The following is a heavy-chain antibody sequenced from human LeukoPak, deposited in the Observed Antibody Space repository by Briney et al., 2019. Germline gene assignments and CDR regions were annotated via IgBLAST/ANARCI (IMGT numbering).Heavy chain of an antibody. D-gene: IGHD3-22*01. CDR2: INSDGSTT. Sequence: GGSLRLSCAASGFTFSGYWMHWVRQAPGKGLVWVSRINSDGSTTSYADSVKGRFTISRDNAKNTLYLQMDGLTAEDTAVYYCARDLYHDSSAYLGYWGQGTQVTVSS. CDR3: ARDLYHDSSAYLGY. CDR1: GFTFSGYW. V-gene: IGHV3-74*01. J-gene: IGHJ4*02.